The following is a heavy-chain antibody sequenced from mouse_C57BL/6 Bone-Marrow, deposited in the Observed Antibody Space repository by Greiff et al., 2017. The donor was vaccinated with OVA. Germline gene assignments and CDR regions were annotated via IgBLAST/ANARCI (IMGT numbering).Heavy chain of an antibody. CDR1: GFSLSTSGMG. V-gene: IGHV8-12*01. D-gene: IGHD2-14*01. J-gene: IGHJ2*01. Sequence: QVQLKQSGPGILQSSQTLSLTCSFSGFSLSTSGMGVSWIRQPSGQGLEWLAHIYWDDDKRYNPFLKSRLTISKATSRNQVFLKITSVDTADTATYYCDRRAIGYGRYFDYWGQGTTLTVSS. CDR2: IYWDDDK. CDR3: DRRAIGYGRYFDY.